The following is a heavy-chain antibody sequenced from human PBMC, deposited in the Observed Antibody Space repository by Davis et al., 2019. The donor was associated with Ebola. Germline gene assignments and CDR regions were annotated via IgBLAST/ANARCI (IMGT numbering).Heavy chain of an antibody. CDR3: ARGGPVVTATRFDD. J-gene: IGHJ4*02. CDR2: VYHTGLT. Sequence: LRLSCSVSGGSITRGGYFWIWIRQHPGKGLEWIGSVYHTGLTYYNPSLKSRVTISVDTSTDQFSLTLNSVTAADTAIYYCARGGPVVTATRFDDWGQGMLVTVSS. D-gene: IGHD2-21*02. CDR1: GGSITRGGYF. V-gene: IGHV4-31*03.